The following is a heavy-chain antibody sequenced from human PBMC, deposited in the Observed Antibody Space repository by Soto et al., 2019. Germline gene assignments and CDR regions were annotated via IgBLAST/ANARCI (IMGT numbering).Heavy chain of an antibody. CDR1: GGSISSGGHY. D-gene: IGHD3-16*01. CDR2: IYYSGST. J-gene: IGHJ6*02. Sequence: QVQLQESGPGLVKPSQTLSLTCTVSGGSISSGGHYWNWIRQHPGKGLEWIGYIYYSGSTYYNPSLKSRVTISVDTSKNQFSLNLSSVTAADTAVYYCARDQAYEYTSPGDYYYYGMDVWGQGTTVTVSS. V-gene: IGHV4-31*03. CDR3: ARDQAYEYTSPGDYYYYGMDV.